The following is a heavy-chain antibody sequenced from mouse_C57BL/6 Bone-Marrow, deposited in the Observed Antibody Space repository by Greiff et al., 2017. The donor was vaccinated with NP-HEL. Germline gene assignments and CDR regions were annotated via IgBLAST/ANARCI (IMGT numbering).Heavy chain of an antibody. D-gene: IGHD2-5*01. CDR1: GFTFSDYG. CDR2: ISRGSRTI. J-gene: IGHJ3*01. V-gene: IGHV5-17*01. Sequence: EVQGVESGGGLVKPGGSLKLSCAASGFTFSDYGMHWVRQAPEKGLELVSYISRGSRTIYSASPVQVPFTISSDNAKNTLFLQMTSLRSEDTAMYYCARSYYSNRAWFAYWGQGTLVTVSA. CDR3: ARSYYSNRAWFAY.